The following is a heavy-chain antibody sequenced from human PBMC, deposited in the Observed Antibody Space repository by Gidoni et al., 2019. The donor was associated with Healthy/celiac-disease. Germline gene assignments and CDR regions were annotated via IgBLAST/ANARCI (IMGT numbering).Heavy chain of an antibody. J-gene: IGHJ6*02. D-gene: IGHD3-10*01. CDR1: GYTFTSYD. CDR3: ARIWQITMVRGVPYYYYGMDV. V-gene: IGHV1-8*01. CDR2: MNPNSGNT. Sequence: SVKVSCKASGYTFTSYDINWVRQATGQGLEWMGKWMNPNSGNTGYAQKFQGRVTMTRNTSISTAYMELSSLRSEDTAVYYCARIWQITMVRGVPYYYYGMDVWGQGTTVTVSS.